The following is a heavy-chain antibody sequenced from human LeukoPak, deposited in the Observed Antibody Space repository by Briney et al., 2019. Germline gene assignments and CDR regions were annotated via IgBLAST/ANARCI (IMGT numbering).Heavy chain of an antibody. V-gene: IGHV4-4*02. CDR3: AREGGPYRPLDF. CDR2: VNLQGST. Sequence: PSETLSLTCGVSGGSITNTNYWTWVRQPPGKGLEWIGEVNLQGSTNYNPSLMGRVAISVDTSENHISLQLTSVTAADTAVYYCAREGGPYRPLDFSGQGTLVTVSS. J-gene: IGHJ4*02. CDR1: GGSITNTNY.